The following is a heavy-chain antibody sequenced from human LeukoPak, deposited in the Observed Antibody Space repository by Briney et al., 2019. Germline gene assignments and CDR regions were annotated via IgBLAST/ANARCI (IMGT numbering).Heavy chain of an antibody. Sequence: GSLRLSCAASGFTFSSYGMHWVRQAPGKGLEWGSAISGSGGSTYYADSVKGRFTISRDNSKNTLYLQMNSLRAEDTAVYYCAKDAASGGENTDYWGQGTLVTVSS. V-gene: IGHV3-23*01. J-gene: IGHJ4*02. CDR2: ISGSGGST. CDR1: GFTFSSYG. D-gene: IGHD2-15*01. CDR3: AKDAASGGENTDY.